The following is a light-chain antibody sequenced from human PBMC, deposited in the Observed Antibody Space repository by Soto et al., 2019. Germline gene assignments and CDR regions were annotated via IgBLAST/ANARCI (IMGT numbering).Light chain of an antibody. CDR1: SGHSSYA. CDR2: LNSDGSH. Sequence: QPVLTQSPSASASLGASVKLTCTLSSGHSSYAIAWHQQQPEKGPRYLMKLNSDGSHSKGDGIPDRFSGSSSGAERYLTXXSLXXXXXXXYYCQTWGTGIQVFGTGTKLTV. J-gene: IGLJ1*01. CDR3: QTWGTGIQV. V-gene: IGLV4-69*01.